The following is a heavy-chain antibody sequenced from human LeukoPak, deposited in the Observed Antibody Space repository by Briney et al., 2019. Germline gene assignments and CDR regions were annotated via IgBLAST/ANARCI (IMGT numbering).Heavy chain of an antibody. Sequence: GGSLRLSCAASGFTFSSYSMNWVRQAPGKGLEWVSSISSSGSYIYYADSVKGRFTISRDNVKNSLYLQMNSLRAEDTAVYYCARGSGYYYEDYWGQETLVTVSS. V-gene: IGHV3-21*01. CDR2: ISSSGSYI. CDR1: GFTFSSYS. J-gene: IGHJ4*02. D-gene: IGHD3-22*01. CDR3: ARGSGYYYEDY.